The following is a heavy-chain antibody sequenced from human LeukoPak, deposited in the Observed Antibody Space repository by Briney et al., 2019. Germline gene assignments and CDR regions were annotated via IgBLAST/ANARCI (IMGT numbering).Heavy chain of an antibody. CDR3: ALYSSSSGGIDP. V-gene: IGHV3-7*01. Sequence: GGSLRLSCAASGFTFSTYWVTWVRQAPGKGLQWVAIIKQDGSQKYYGESVKGRFTISRDNAKNSVYLQTNTLSVEDTAVYFCALYSSSSGGIDPWGQGTLITVSS. CDR2: IKQDGSQK. J-gene: IGHJ5*02. D-gene: IGHD1-26*01. CDR1: GFTFSTYW.